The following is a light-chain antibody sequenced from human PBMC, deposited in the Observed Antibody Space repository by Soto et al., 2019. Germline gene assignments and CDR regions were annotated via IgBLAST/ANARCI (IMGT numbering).Light chain of an antibody. Sequence: EIVLTQSPGTLSLSPGERATLACRASQSISSNHLAWYQQRPGQAPRLLMYGASSRATGIPDRFSGSGSGTDFTLIISRLEPAEFAVYYCPHYCTSWWTFGQGTQVESK. J-gene: IGKJ1*01. CDR2: GAS. CDR3: PHYCTSWWT. V-gene: IGKV3-20*01. CDR1: QSISSNH.